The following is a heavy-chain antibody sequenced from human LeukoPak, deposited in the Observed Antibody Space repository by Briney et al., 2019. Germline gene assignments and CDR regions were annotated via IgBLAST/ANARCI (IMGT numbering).Heavy chain of an antibody. CDR3: ASTHHGSTEYYFDY. CDR2: VRSDGGIK. J-gene: IGHJ4*02. V-gene: IGHV3-30*02. Sequence: GGSLRLSCAASGFTFSSYGMHWVRQAPGKGLEWVAFVRSDGGIKYYADSVKGRFTISRDNSKNTLYLQMNSLRAEDTAVYYCASTHHGSTEYYFDYWGQGTLVTVSS. CDR1: GFTFSSYG. D-gene: IGHD3-10*01.